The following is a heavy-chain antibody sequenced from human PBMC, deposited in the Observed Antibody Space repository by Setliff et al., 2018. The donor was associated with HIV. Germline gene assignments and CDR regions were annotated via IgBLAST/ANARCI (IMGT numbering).Heavy chain of an antibody. V-gene: IGHV4-38-2*01. Sequence: SLTCAVSNYSISSAYYWGWIRHPPGKGLEWIGSIYHSGSTNYNPSLKSRVTISVDASKNQFSLKLSSVTAADTAVYYCASLPLLYDSSGYYFDYWGQGTLVTVSS. D-gene: IGHD3-22*01. J-gene: IGHJ4*02. CDR1: NYSISSAYY. CDR2: IYHSGST. CDR3: ASLPLLYDSSGYYFDY.